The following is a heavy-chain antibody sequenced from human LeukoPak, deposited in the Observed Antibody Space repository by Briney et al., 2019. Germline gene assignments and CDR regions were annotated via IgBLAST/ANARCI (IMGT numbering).Heavy chain of an antibody. Sequence: GGSLRLSCAASGFTSTNYAMNWVRQAPGKGLEWVSVLIGSSGSTDYADSVKGRFTISRDTSKNTLFLQMNSLRAEDTAIYYCAKGAYDYIEMGYFDSWGQGTLVTVSS. CDR1: GFTSTNYA. CDR2: LIGSSGST. D-gene: IGHD5-12*01. V-gene: IGHV3-23*01. CDR3: AKGAYDYIEMGYFDS. J-gene: IGHJ4*02.